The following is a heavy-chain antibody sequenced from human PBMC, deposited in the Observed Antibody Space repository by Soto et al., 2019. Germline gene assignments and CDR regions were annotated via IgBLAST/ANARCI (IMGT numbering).Heavy chain of an antibody. D-gene: IGHD2-8*01. CDR3: AKDRHIVLMVYAGSLPRLTYGMDV. Sequence: GGSLRLSCAASGFTFSSYGMHWVRQAPGKGLEWVAVISYDGSNKYYADSVKGRFTISRDNSKNTLYLQMNSLRAEDTAVYYCAKDRHIVLMVYAGSLPRLTYGMDVWGQGTTVTVSS. CDR2: ISYDGSNK. J-gene: IGHJ6*02. V-gene: IGHV3-30*18. CDR1: GFTFSSYG.